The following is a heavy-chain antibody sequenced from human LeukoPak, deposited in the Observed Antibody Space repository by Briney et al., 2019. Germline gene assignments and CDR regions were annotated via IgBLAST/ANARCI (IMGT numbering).Heavy chain of an antibody. V-gene: IGHV3-7*01. Sequence: PGGSLRLSCAASGFTFSSYWMTWVRQAPGKGLDWVANIKPDGSEKNYVDSVKGRFTISRDNAKNSLYLQMSSLRVEDTAVYYCARDQYRSSSIVFDYWGQGTLVTVSS. CDR1: GFTFSSYW. CDR3: ARDQYRSSSIVFDY. D-gene: IGHD6-6*01. J-gene: IGHJ4*02. CDR2: IKPDGSEK.